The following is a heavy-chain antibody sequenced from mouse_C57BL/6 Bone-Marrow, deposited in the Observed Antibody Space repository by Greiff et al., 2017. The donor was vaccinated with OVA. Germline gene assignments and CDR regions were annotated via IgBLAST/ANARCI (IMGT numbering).Heavy chain of an antibody. D-gene: IGHD1-1*01. CDR2: IYPRDGST. CDR3: ARENYYGSSSFDY. J-gene: IGHJ2*01. CDR1: GYTFTDHT. Sequence: VKLVESDAELVKPGASVKISCKVSGYTFTDHTIHWMKQRPEQGLEWIGYIYPRDGSTKYNEKFKGKATLTADKSSSTAYMQLNSLTSEDSAVYFCARENYYGSSSFDYWGQGTTLTVSS. V-gene: IGHV1-78*01.